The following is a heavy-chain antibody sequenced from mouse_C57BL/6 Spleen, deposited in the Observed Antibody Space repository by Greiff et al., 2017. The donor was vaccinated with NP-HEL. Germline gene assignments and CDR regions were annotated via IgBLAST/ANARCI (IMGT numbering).Heavy chain of an antibody. D-gene: IGHD2-1*01. J-gene: IGHJ3*01. V-gene: IGHV1-26*01. CDR1: GYTFTDYY. Sequence: EVQLQQSGPELVKPGASVKISCKASGYTFTDYYMNWVKQSHGKSLEWIGDINPNNGGTSYNQKFKGKATLTVDKSSSTAYMELRSLTSEDSAVYYCARQVIYSEAWFAYWGQGTLVTVSA. CDR2: INPNNGGT. CDR3: ARQVIYSEAWFAY.